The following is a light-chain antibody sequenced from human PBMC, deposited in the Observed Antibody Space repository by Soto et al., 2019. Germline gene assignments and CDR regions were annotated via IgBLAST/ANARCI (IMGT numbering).Light chain of an antibody. CDR1: QSIGKY. CDR3: QQRSDWPVT. V-gene: IGKV3-11*01. J-gene: IGKJ3*01. CDR2: DTS. Sequence: EIVLTQFPATLSLSPGEGAALSCRASQSIGKYLVWYQQKPGQAPRVLIYDTSNRATGIPARFSGTGSGTDFTLTISSLEPEDFAVYYCQQRSDWPVTFGPGTKVDIK.